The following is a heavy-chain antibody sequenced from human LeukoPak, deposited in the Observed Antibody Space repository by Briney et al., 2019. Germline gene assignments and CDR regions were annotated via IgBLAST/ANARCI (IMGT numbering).Heavy chain of an antibody. D-gene: IGHD2-15*01. J-gene: IGHJ4*02. CDR1: GYTFSNYF. V-gene: IGHV1-46*01. Sequence: ASVKVSCKASGYTFSNYFIHWVRQAPGQGVEWMGVNNPSGGRTTYAQKFQGRVTMTRDTSTSTAYMDLSSLRSDDTAVYYCSRELGGSYFDYWGQGALVTVSS. CDR2: NNPSGGRT. CDR3: SRELGGSYFDY.